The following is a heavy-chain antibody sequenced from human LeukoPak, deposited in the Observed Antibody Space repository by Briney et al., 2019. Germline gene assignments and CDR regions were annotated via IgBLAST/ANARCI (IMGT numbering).Heavy chain of an antibody. V-gene: IGHV3-30*03. Sequence: PGGSLRLSCAASGFTFSNYGMHWVRQAPGKGLDWVALISSDGSTKYYADSVKGRFTISRDNSKNTLYLQMNSLRAEDTAVYYCSRSRPKFKDFDYWGQGTLVTVSS. CDR3: SRSRPKFKDFDY. CDR2: ISSDGSTK. CDR1: GFTFSNYG. J-gene: IGHJ4*02.